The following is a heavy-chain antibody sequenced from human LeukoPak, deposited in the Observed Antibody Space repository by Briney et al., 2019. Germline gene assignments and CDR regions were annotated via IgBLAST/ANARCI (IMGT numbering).Heavy chain of an antibody. CDR1: GYTFTCYY. D-gene: IGHD1-1*01. V-gene: IGHV1-2*04. CDR2: INPNRGGT. CDR3: ARDRGSPDRTTGRSYGMDV. J-gene: IGHJ6*04. Sequence: ASVKVSCKASGYTFTCYYMHWVRQAPGQGLEWMGWINPNRGGTNYAQKFRGWVTMTRDTSISTAYMELSRLRSDDTAVYYCARDRGSPDRTTGRSYGMDVWGKGTTVTVSS.